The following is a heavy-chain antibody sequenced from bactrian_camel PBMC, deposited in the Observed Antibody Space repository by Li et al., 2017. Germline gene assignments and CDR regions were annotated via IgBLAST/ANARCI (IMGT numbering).Heavy chain of an antibody. V-gene: IGHV3S31*01. CDR3: AVVPGVDYSDYERFFRFGT. Sequence: VQLVESGGGPVQDGGSLRLSCAVSGYTDNSYCMGWFRQAPGKAREWVASLCTGGGGTWYTDSVKGRFTISRDNAKNTLYLQMNSLKPDDTAMYYCAVVPGVDYSDYERFFRFGTWGQGTQVTVS. J-gene: IGHJ6*01. CDR2: LCTGGGGT. CDR1: GYTDNSYC. D-gene: IGHD4*01.